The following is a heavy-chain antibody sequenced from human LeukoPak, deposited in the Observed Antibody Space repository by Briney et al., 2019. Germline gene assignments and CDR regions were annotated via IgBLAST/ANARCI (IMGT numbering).Heavy chain of an antibody. CDR3: ARMRCGHTDNRCYNY. J-gene: IGHJ4*02. Sequence: PSEILSLTCAVHGVSVGGYYWSWIRQSPGKGLEWIGEIRSGYTNYTPSLKTRVTISADTSENQLSLRLTSVTAADTAVYYCARMRCGHTDNRCYNYWGQGTLVTVYS. D-gene: IGHD2-2*02. CDR2: IRSGYT. V-gene: IGHV4-34*01. CDR1: GVSVGGYY.